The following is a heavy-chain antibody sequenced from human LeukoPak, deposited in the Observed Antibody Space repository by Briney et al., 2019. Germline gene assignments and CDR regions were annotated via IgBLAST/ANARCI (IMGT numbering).Heavy chain of an antibody. D-gene: IGHD3-10*02. Sequence: GGALRVSCAASGVTFSSYEMNSVRPAPGKGLGWGSYISSSASTIYYAASVKGRFTISRDNAKNSLYLQMTSLRAEDTAVYYCAELGITMIGGVWGKGTTVTISS. CDR2: ISSSASTI. CDR1: GVTFSSYE. CDR3: AELGITMIGGV. V-gene: IGHV3-48*03. J-gene: IGHJ6*04.